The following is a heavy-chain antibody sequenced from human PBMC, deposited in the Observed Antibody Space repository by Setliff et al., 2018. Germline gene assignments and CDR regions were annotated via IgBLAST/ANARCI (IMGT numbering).Heavy chain of an antibody. J-gene: IGHJ4*02. CDR3: ARAPLESGYYYGQGHYFDY. D-gene: IGHD5-18*01. V-gene: IGHV1-69*05. CDR1: GYTFTGYY. Sequence: ASVKVSCKASGYTFTGYYFHWVRQAPGQGLEWMGGTIPIFGTTNYAQRFQGRVTIITDESTSTAYMELSSLRSEDTAVYYCARAPLESGYYYGQGHYFDYWGQGTLVTVSS. CDR2: TIPIFGTT.